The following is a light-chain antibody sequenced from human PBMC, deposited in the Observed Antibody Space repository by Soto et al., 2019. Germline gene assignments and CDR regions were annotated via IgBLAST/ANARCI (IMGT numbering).Light chain of an antibody. CDR2: WAS. Sequence: DIVMTQSPDSQAVSLGERATINCKSSQSVLYSSKNKNYLAWYQQKPEQPPKLLIYWASTRESGVPDRFSGRGSRKDFTLTISSLQAEDVAVYYCQQYYATPPYTFGQGTKVEIK. CDR3: QQYYATPPYT. J-gene: IGKJ2*01. CDR1: QSVLYSSKNKNY. V-gene: IGKV4-1*01.